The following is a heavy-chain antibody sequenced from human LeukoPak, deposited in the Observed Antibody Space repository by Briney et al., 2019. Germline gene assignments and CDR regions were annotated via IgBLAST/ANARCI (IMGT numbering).Heavy chain of an antibody. D-gene: IGHD5-18*01. CDR3: ATTPQRGYSYGWGTDAFDI. V-gene: IGHV4-61*02. CDR2: IYTSGST. CDR1: GGSISSGSYY. J-gene: IGHJ3*02. Sequence: SQTLSLTCTVSGGSISSGSYYWSWIRQPAGKGLEWIGRIYTSGSTNYNPSLKSRVTISVDTSKNQFSLKLSSVTAADTAVYYCATTPQRGYSYGWGTDAFDIWGQGTMVAVSS.